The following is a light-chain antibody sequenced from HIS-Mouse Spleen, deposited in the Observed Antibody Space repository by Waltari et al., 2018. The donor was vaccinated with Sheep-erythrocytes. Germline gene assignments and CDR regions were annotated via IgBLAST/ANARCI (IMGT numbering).Light chain of an antibody. CDR1: SSDVVGYNY. CDR2: DVS. J-gene: IGLJ1*01. Sequence: QSALTQPRSVSGSPGQSVTISCTGPSSDVVGYNYVSWYQQHPGKAPNLMIYDVSKRPSGVPDRFSGSKSGNTASLTISGLQAEDEADYYCCSYAGSYNHVFATGTKVTVL. CDR3: CSYAGSYNHV. V-gene: IGLV2-11*01.